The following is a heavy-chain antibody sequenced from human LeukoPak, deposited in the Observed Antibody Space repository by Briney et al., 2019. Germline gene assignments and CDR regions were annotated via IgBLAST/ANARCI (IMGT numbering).Heavy chain of an antibody. CDR1: GGSFSGYY. CDR3: ARGRRSGFPPAPEYYYGMDV. V-gene: IGHV4-34*01. J-gene: IGHJ6*02. CDR2: INHTGST. D-gene: IGHD6-19*01. Sequence: SETLSLTCAVYGGSFSGYYWSWIRQPPGKGLEWIGEINHTGSTNYNPSLKSRVTISVDTSKNQFSLKLSSVTAADTAVHYCARGRRSGFPPAPEYYYGMDVWGQGTTVTVSS.